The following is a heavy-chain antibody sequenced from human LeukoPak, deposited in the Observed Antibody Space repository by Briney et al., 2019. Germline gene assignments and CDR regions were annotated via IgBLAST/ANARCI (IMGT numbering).Heavy chain of an antibody. CDR3: ARLRQQQLYYYYMDV. Sequence: SETLSLTCTVSGGSISSGSYYWSWLRQPQGKGLEWIGYIYYSGSTNYNPSLKSRVTIPVDTSKNQFSLKLSSVTAADTAVYYCARLRQQQLYYYYMDVWGKGTTVTISS. J-gene: IGHJ6*03. CDR1: GGSISSGSYY. CDR2: IYYSGST. D-gene: IGHD6-13*01. V-gene: IGHV4-61*01.